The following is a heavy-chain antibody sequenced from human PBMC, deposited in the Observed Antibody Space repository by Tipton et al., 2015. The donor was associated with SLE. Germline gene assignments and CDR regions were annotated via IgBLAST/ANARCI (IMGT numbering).Heavy chain of an antibody. Sequence: TLSLTCTVSGGSINSYYLSWIRQPPGKGLEWIGYLYYTGSTTYNPSLKSRLTMSVDTPKNQFSLKLTSVTAADTAVYYCARISVDTTMAQRVDYGMDVWGQGTTVTVSS. CDR2: LYYTGST. CDR3: ARISVDTTMAQRVDYGMDV. J-gene: IGHJ6*02. CDR1: GGSINSYY. D-gene: IGHD5-18*01. V-gene: IGHV4-59*01.